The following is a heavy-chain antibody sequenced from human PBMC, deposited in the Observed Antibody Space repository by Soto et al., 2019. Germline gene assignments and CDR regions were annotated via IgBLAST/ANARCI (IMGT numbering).Heavy chain of an antibody. CDR1: GFSFSSYT. CDR3: AREDEDLDY. Sequence: EVQLVESGGGLVKPGGSLRLSCAASGFSFSSYTMNWVRQAPGKGLEWVSSISSNSVYIYYADLVKGRFTISRDNAKNSLFLHMNSLRGDDMAVYYCAREDEDLDYWGQGTLVTVSS. J-gene: IGHJ4*02. CDR2: ISSNSVYI. V-gene: IGHV3-21*01.